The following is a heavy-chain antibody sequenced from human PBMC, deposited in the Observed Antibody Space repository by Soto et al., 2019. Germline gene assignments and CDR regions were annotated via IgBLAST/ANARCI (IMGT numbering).Heavy chain of an antibody. CDR1: GGPFSTNT. D-gene: IGHD4-17*01. CDR2: IIPFSGTS. V-gene: IGHV1-69*13. Sequence: SVKVSCTASGGPFSTNTISWVRKAPGQGLEWIGRIIPFSGTSNSAQKFQGRVTITADESTSPSYLELSSLSTEDTAVYHSARDRCNTRTCTRDSCFDPWGQGPLVTVYS. J-gene: IGHJ5*02. CDR3: ARDRCNTRTCTRDSCFDP.